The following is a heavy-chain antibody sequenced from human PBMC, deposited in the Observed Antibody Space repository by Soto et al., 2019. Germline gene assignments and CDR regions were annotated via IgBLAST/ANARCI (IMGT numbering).Heavy chain of an antibody. CDR2: TVFGSGNT. CDR3: AADLRTYRSSWYPYGMDV. Sequence: SAKVSCKASGFTFSSSAVQWVRQARGQRLEWVGCTVFGSGNTNYAQKLQERVTITRDMPPSTAYMEMSSLRSEDTAVYYGAADLRTYRSSWYPYGMDVWG. CDR1: GFTFSSSA. J-gene: IGHJ6*02. V-gene: IGHV1-58*01. D-gene: IGHD6-13*01.